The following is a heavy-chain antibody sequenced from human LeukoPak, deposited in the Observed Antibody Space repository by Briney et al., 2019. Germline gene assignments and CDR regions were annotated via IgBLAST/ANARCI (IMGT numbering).Heavy chain of an antibody. CDR1: GDSISSGDYY. J-gene: IGHJ4*02. D-gene: IGHD4-17*01. CDR2: INHRGST. V-gene: IGHV4-39*07. CDR3: ARLSYYGDYGPIDY. Sequence: SETLSLTCTVSGDSISSGDYYWTWIRQPPGKGLEWIGEINHRGSTNYNPSLKSRVTISVDTSKNRFSLKLTSLTAADTAVYYCARLSYYGDYGPIDYWGQGTLVTVSS.